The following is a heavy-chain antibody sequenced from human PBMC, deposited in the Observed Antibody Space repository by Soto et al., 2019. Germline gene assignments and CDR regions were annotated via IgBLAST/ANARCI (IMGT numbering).Heavy chain of an antibody. V-gene: IGHV3-30*18. D-gene: IGHD2-15*01. CDR2: ISNDGKKR. J-gene: IGHJ5*02. Sequence: AESLTLSCVGFGFTFSNHGMHWIRQAPGKGLEWMAVISNDGKKRYYADSVKGRFTISRDNSQGTVYVQMDSLRDEDTAMYYCAKGSLAGRVGPFAPWGQGNLVTVSS. CDR3: AKGSLAGRVGPFAP. CDR1: GFTFSNHG.